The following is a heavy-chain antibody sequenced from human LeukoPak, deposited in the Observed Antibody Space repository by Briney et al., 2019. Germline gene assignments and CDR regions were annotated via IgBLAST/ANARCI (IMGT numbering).Heavy chain of an antibody. CDR2: MNPNSGNT. D-gene: IGHD6-19*01. J-gene: IGHJ1*01. CDR3: ARKYNSGWKLSVFQH. V-gene: IGHV1-8*01. Sequence: ASVKVSCKASGYTFTSCDINWVRQATGQGLEWMGWMNPNSGNTGYAQKFQGRVTMTRNTSISTAYMELSSLRSEDTAVYYCARKYNSGWKLSVFQHWGQGTLVTVSS. CDR1: GYTFTSCD.